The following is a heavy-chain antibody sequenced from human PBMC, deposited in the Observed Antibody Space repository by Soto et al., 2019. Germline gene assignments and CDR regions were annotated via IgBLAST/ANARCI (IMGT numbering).Heavy chain of an antibody. D-gene: IGHD2-15*01. CDR3: ARPADCSGKTCLGRGWFDP. V-gene: IGHV5-51*01. CDR2: INPRDSDT. CDR1: GYSFTNYW. Sequence: GESLKISCKGSGYSFTNYWIAWVRQMPGKGLEWMGVINPRDSDTRYSPSFQGQVTISVDKSISTAYLQWSSLEVSDTAMYYCARPADCSGKTCLGRGWFDP. J-gene: IGHJ5*02.